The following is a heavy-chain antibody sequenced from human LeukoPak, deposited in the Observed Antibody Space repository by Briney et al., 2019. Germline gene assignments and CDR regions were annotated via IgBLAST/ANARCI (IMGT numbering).Heavy chain of an antibody. V-gene: IGHV3-20*04. Sequence: GGSLRLSCAASGFTFDDYGMTWVRQAPGKGLEWVSGINWNGGSTGYVDSVKGRFTISRDNSKNTLYLQMNSLRAEDTAVYYCARESGIAAALDLWGQGTLVTVSS. CDR1: GFTFDDYG. D-gene: IGHD6-13*01. CDR2: INWNGGST. CDR3: ARESGIAAALDL. J-gene: IGHJ5*02.